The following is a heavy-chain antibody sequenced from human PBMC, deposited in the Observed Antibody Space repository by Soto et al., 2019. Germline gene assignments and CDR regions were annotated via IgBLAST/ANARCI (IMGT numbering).Heavy chain of an antibody. D-gene: IGHD4-17*01. V-gene: IGHV4-39*01. CDR2: IYYSGST. J-gene: IGHJ6*03. CDR1: GGSISSSSYY. CDR3: ARHDVSGDYGAMDV. Sequence: PSETLSLTCTVSGGSISSSSYYWGWIRQPPGKGLEWIGSIYYSGSTYYNPSLKSRVTISVDTSKNQFSLKLSSVTAADTAVYYCARHDVSGDYGAMDVWGKGTTVTVSS.